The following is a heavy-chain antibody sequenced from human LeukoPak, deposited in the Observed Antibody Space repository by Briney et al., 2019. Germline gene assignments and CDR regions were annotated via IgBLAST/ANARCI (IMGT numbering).Heavy chain of an antibody. D-gene: IGHD1-26*01. J-gene: IGHJ3*02. Sequence: ASVKVSCKASGYTFTSYYMHWVRQAPGQGLEWMGIINPSGGSTSYARKFRGRVTMTRDTSTSTVYMELSSLRSEDTAVYYCARPVGASGAFDIWGQGTMVTVSS. CDR1: GYTFTSYY. V-gene: IGHV1-46*03. CDR2: INPSGGST. CDR3: ARPVGASGAFDI.